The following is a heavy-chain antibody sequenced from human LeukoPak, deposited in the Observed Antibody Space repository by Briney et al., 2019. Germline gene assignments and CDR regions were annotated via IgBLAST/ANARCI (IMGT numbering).Heavy chain of an antibody. CDR2: IYYSGST. V-gene: IGHV4-39*01. D-gene: IGHD3-10*01. Sequence: PSETLSLTCTVSGGSISSSSYYWGWIRQPPGKGLEWIGSIYYSGSTYYNPSLKSRVTISVDTSKNQFSLKLSSVTAADTAVYYCARHGYYYGSGSYPLYYYYGMDVWGQGTTVTVSS. CDR3: ARHGYYYGSGSYPLYYYYGMDV. J-gene: IGHJ6*02. CDR1: GGSISSSSYY.